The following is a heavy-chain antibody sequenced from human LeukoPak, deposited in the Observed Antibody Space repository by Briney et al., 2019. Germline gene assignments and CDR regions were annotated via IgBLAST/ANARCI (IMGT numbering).Heavy chain of an antibody. D-gene: IGHD3-9*01. J-gene: IGHJ4*02. CDR2: INHSGST. CDR1: GGSFSGYY. CDR3: AGTLNYDILTGYHPIDY. Sequence: SETLSLTCAVYGGSFSGYYWSWIRQPPGKGLEWIGEINHSGSTNYNPSLKSRVSISVDTSKNQFSLRLTSVTAADTAVYYCAGTLNYDILTGYHPIDYWGQGTLVTVSS. V-gene: IGHV4-34*01.